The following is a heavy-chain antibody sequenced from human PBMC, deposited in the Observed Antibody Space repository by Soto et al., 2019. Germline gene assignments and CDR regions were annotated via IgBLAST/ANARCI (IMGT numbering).Heavy chain of an antibody. Sequence: SETLSLTCTVSGGSISSYYWSWIRQPPGKGLEWIGYIYYSGSTNYNPSLKSRVTISVDTSKNQFSLKLSSVTAADTAVYYCARHSGGAGTTFDYWSQGTLVTVSS. CDR3: ARHSGGAGTTFDY. V-gene: IGHV4-59*08. CDR2: IYYSGST. J-gene: IGHJ4*02. D-gene: IGHD6-13*01. CDR1: GGSISSYY.